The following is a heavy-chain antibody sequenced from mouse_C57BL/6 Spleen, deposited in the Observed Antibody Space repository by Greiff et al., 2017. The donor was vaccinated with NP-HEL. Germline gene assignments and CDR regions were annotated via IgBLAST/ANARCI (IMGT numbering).Heavy chain of an antibody. CDR1: GYTFTDYY. J-gene: IGHJ2*01. D-gene: IGHD1-1*01. CDR3: ARCPYDFDY. V-gene: IGHV1-26*01. Sequence: VQLQQSGPELVKPGASVKISCKASGYTFTDYYMNWVKQSHGKSLEWIGDINPNDGGTSYNQKFKGKATLTVDKSSSTAYMELRSLTSEDAAVYYCARCPYDFDYWGQGTTLTVSS. CDR2: INPNDGGT.